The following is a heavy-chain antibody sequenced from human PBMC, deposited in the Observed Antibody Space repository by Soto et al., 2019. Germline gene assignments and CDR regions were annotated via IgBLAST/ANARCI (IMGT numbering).Heavy chain of an antibody. J-gene: IGHJ3*02. V-gene: IGHV4-4*02. CDR3: AMANWEEGAFDI. CDR2: IYHSGST. D-gene: IGHD1-26*01. CDR1: GGSISSSNW. Sequence: SETLSLTCAVSGGSISSSNWWSWVRQPPGRGLEWIGEIYHSGSTNYNPSLKSRVTISVDKSKNQFSLKLSSVTAADTAVYYCAMANWEEGAFDIWGQGTMVTVSS.